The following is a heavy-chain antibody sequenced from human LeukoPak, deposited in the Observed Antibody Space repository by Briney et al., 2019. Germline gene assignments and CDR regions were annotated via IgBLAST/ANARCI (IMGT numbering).Heavy chain of an antibody. CDR3: AKDRLLWFGETGMDV. D-gene: IGHD3-10*01. J-gene: IGHJ6*02. V-gene: IGHV3-30*18. CDR2: ISYDGSNK. Sequence: GGSLRLSCAASGFTFSSYAMSWVRQAPGKGLEWATVISYDGSNKYYADSVKGRFTISRDNSKNTLYLQMNSLRAEDTAVYYCAKDRLLWFGETGMDVWGQGTTVTVSS. CDR1: GFTFSSYA.